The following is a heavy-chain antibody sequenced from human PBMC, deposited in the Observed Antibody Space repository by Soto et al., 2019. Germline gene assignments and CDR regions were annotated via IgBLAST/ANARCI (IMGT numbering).Heavy chain of an antibody. CDR1: GFTFSTHS. J-gene: IGHJ4*02. Sequence: EVQLVESGGGLVQPGGSLRISCAASGFTFSTHSMNWVRQAPGKGLEWISYITSSSVTMYADSVKGRFTISRDNAKNSLYLQMHILRAEDTAVYFCVGDVGFQRIYWGQGPLVTFSS. V-gene: IGHV3-48*01. CDR2: ITSSSVTM. D-gene: IGHD6-25*01. CDR3: VGDVGFQRIY.